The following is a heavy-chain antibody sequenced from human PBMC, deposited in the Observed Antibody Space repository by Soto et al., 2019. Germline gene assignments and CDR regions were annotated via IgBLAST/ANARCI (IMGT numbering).Heavy chain of an antibody. Sequence: LPETLSLTCTVSGGSISSSSYYWGWIRQHPGKGLEWIGSIYYSGSTYYNPSLKSRVTISVDTSKNQFSLKLSSVTAADTAVYYCARLHVSGVGTTIRYYGMDVWHDGTTVTV. CDR2: IYYSGST. CDR3: ARLHVSGVGTTIRYYGMDV. CDR1: GGSISSSSYY. D-gene: IGHD1-26*01. V-gene: IGHV4-39*01. J-gene: IGHJ6*02.